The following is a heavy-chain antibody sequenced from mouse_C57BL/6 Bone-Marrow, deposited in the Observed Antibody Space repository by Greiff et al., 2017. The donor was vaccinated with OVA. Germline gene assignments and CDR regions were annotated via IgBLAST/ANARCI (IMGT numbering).Heavy chain of an antibody. CDR1: GYTFTSYW. J-gene: IGHJ1*03. V-gene: IGHV1-69*01. CDR3: ARDCDADCYFDV. D-gene: IGHD2-3*01. CDR2: IDPSDSYT. Sequence: QVQLQQPGAELVMPGASVKLSCKASGYTFTSYWMHWVKQRPGQGLEWIGEIDPSDSYTNYNQKFKGKSTLTVDKSSSTAYMQLRSLTSEDSAVYDCARDCDADCYFDVWGTGTTVTVSS.